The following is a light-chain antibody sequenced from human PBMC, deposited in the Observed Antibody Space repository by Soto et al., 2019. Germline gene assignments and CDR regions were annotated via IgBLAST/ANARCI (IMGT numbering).Light chain of an antibody. CDR3: QQYSDLPMT. J-gene: IGKJ5*01. CDR2: GAS. Sequence: VMTQSPGTLSVSLGESATLSCRASQSVSSSYLAWYQQKPGQAPRLLIYGASRRATGIPDRFSGSASGADFTLTISRLEPEDFAVYFCQQYSDLPMTFGQGTRLEIK. V-gene: IGKV3-20*01. CDR1: QSVSSSY.